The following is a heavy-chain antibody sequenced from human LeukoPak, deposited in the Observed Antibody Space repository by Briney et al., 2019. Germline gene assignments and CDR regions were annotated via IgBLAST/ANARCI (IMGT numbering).Heavy chain of an antibody. V-gene: IGHV3-53*01. CDR3: ARIRRSLSYYFDY. CDR1: GFTVSSNY. D-gene: IGHD2/OR15-2a*01. J-gene: IGHJ4*02. Sequence: SGGSLRLSCAASGFTVSSNYMSWVRPAPGKGLEWVSVIYSGGSTYYADSVKGRFTISRDNSKNTLYLQMNSLRAEDTAVYYCARIRRSLSYYFDYWGQGTLVTVSS. CDR2: IYSGGST.